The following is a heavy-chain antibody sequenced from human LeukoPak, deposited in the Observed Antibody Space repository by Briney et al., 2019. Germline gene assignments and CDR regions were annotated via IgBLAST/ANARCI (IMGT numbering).Heavy chain of an antibody. CDR1: GYIFTNYD. Sequence: ASVKVSCKASGYIFTNYDINWVRQATGQGLEWMGLMNPNSGNTGYAQKFQGRITMTRNTSISTAYMELSSLTSDDTSVYYCARKLIFDPWGQGTLVTVSS. J-gene: IGHJ5*02. D-gene: IGHD2-8*01. CDR3: ARKLIFDP. CDR2: MNPNSGNT. V-gene: IGHV1-8*01.